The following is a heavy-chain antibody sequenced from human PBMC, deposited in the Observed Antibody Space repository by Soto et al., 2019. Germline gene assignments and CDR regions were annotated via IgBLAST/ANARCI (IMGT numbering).Heavy chain of an antibody. CDR2: IYYSGST. CDR3: ARTNDFWSGYSTYYFDC. D-gene: IGHD3-3*01. Sequence: SETLSLTCTVSGGSISSSSYYWGWIRQPPGKGLEWIGSIYYSGSTYYNPSLESRVTISVDTSKNQFSLKLSSVTAADTAVYYCARTNDFWSGYSTYYFDCWGQGTLVTVSS. J-gene: IGHJ4*02. V-gene: IGHV4-39*01. CDR1: GGSISSSSYY.